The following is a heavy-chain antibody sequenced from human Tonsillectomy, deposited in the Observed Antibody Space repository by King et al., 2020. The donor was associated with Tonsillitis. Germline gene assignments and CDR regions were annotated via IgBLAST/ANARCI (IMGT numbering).Heavy chain of an antibody. V-gene: IGHV3-23*04. J-gene: IGHJ3*02. CDR3: TTGGMYGSGSPYDALDI. CDR2: ISGSGGST. D-gene: IGHD3-10*01. Sequence: VQLVESGGGLVQPGGSLSLSCAASGLTFSSYAMSWVRQAPGKGLEWVSVISGSGGSTYYADSVKGRFPISRDNSKNTLYLQMNSLRAEDTAIYYCTTGGMYGSGSPYDALDIWGQGTMVTVSS. CDR1: GLTFSSYA.